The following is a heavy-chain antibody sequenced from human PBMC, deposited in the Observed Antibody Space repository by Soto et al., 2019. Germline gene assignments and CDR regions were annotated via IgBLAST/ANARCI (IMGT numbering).Heavy chain of an antibody. CDR1: GFTFGDYA. CDR2: IRSKAYGGTT. Sequence: GGSLRLSCTASGFTFGDYAMSWFRQAPGKGLEWVGFIRSKAYGGTTEYAASVKGRFTISRDDSKSIAYLQMNSLKTEDTAVYYCTRVDYYDSRGYPRPYYYYGMDVWGQGTTVTVSS. CDR3: TRVDYYDSRGYPRPYYYYGMDV. J-gene: IGHJ6*02. V-gene: IGHV3-49*03. D-gene: IGHD3-22*01.